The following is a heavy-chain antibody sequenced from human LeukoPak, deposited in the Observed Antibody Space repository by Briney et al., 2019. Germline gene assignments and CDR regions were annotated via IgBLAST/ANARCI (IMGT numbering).Heavy chain of an antibody. D-gene: IGHD3-22*01. CDR2: INQYGSEN. CDR1: GFTFSNYW. J-gene: IGHJ4*02. Sequence: PGGSLRLSCAASGFTFSNYWMSWVRQAPGKGREGVANINQYGSENYYVDSVRGRFTISRDNAQNSLYLQMNSLRAEDTAVYYCARATYYDSSGYWGYFFDCWGQGTLVTVSS. CDR3: ARATYYDSSGYWGYFFDC. V-gene: IGHV3-7*01.